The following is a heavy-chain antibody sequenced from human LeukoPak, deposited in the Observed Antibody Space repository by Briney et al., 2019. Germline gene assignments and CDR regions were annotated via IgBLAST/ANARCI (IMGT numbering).Heavy chain of an antibody. J-gene: IGHJ4*02. CDR1: GGSISSYY. CDR2: IYYSGST. CDR3: ARRRSRGLQWLVSTYYFDY. D-gene: IGHD6-19*01. V-gene: IGHV4-59*12. Sequence: SETLSLTCTVSGGSISSYYWSWIRQPPGKGLEWIGYIYYSGSTNYNPSLKSRVTISVDTSKNQFSLKLSSVTAADTAVYYCARRRSRGLQWLVSTYYFDYWGQGTLVTVSS.